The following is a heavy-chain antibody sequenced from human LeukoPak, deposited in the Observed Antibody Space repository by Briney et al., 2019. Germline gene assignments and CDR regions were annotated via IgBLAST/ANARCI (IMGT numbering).Heavy chain of an antibody. CDR1: GFIVSHNY. CDR2: IYIDGTT. Sequence: GGSLRLSCAASGFIVSHNYMTWVRQVPGKGLEWISVIYIDGTTYYADSVKGRLTISRDQANNTLYLQMNTLRDEDTAVYYCARGPRYSFYWGQGTLVSVSS. CDR3: ARGPRYSFY. D-gene: IGHD6-13*01. J-gene: IGHJ4*02. V-gene: IGHV3-53*01.